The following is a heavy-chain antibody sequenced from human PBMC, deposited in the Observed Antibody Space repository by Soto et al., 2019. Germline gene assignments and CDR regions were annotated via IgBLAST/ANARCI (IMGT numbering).Heavy chain of an antibody. CDR3: AKVRDYYDSSGNYYTGAFDI. CDR2: ISGNGDNT. Sequence: SLRLSCAASGFTFSNYAMSWVRQGPGKGLEWVSGISGNGDNTYYADSVKGRFTISRDNSKNTLHLQMNSLRAEDTALYYCAKVRDYYDSSGNYYTGAFDIWGQGTMVTVSS. J-gene: IGHJ3*02. D-gene: IGHD3-22*01. V-gene: IGHV3-23*01. CDR1: GFTFSNYA.